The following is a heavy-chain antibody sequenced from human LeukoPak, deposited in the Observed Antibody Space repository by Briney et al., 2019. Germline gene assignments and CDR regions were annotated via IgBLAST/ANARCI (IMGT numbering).Heavy chain of an antibody. J-gene: IGHJ4*01. D-gene: IGHD6-13*01. CDR1: GFTFTDYW. Sequence: GGSLRLSCSVSGFTFTDYWMNWVRQAPGKGLEWVASIQQYGGEKSYVDSVKGRFTISRDNAKNSLYLQMRSLRAEDTAVYYCARDGTAAGFYFDLWGQGTLVTVSA. CDR3: ARDGTAAGFYFDL. CDR2: IQQYGGEK. V-gene: IGHV3-7*01.